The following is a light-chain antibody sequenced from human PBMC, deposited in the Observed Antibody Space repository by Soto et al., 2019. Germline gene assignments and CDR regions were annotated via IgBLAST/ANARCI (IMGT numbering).Light chain of an antibody. CDR3: PSWTTRTNMI. CDR2: DVN. CDR1: SSDIGAYNF. J-gene: IGLJ2*01. V-gene: IGLV2-14*03. Sequence: QSALTQPASVSGSPGQSITISCTGTSSDIGAYNFVSWYQQHPGKAPKLMLYDVNIRPSGVSNRFSGSKSGNTASLTISGLQDEDEADYYCPSWTTRTNMIFGGGTKVTVL.